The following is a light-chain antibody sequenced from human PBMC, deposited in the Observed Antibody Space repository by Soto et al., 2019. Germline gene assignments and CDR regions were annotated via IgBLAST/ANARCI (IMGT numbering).Light chain of an antibody. J-gene: IGKJ4*01. CDR1: QSISSW. Sequence: DIQMTQSPSTLSASVGDRVTITCRASQSISSWLAWYQQKPGKAPNLLIYKASSLESGVPSRFSGSGSGTEFTLTISSRQPDDFATNYRQQYNSFPHSFGGGTKVDIK. CDR3: QQYNSFPHS. CDR2: KAS. V-gene: IGKV1-5*03.